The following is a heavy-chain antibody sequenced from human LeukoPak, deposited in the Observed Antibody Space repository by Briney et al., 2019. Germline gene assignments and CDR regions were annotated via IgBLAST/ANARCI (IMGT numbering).Heavy chain of an antibody. Sequence: ASVKVSRKASGYTFTGYYMHWVRQAPGQGLEWMGWINPNSDGTNYAQKFQGRVTMTRVTSISTAYMELSRLRSDDTAVYYCARDKDGMDVWGQGTTVTVSS. CDR1: GYTFTGYY. J-gene: IGHJ6*02. V-gene: IGHV1-2*02. CDR2: INPNSDGT. CDR3: ARDKDGMDV.